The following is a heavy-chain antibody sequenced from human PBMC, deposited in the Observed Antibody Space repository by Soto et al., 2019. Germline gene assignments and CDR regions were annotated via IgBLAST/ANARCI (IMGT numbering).Heavy chain of an antibody. V-gene: IGHV1-69*02. CDR2: IIPILGIA. CDR1: GGTFSSYT. D-gene: IGHD5-18*01. CDR3: AVTQIQLWPALGY. Sequence: QVQLVQSGAEVKKPGSSVKVSCKASGGTFSSYTISWVRQAPGQGLEWMGRIIPILGIANYAQKFQGRVTITADKYTSTAYMELSSLRSEDTAVYYCAVTQIQLWPALGYWGQGTLVTVSS. J-gene: IGHJ4*02.